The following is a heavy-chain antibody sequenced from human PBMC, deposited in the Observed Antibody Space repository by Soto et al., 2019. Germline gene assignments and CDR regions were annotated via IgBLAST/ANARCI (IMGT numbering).Heavy chain of an antibody. D-gene: IGHD3-16*01. CDR1: GFTFTSYY. V-gene: IGHV3-7*01. J-gene: IGHJ4*02. CDR2: VNEDGSER. CDR3: AKCGGAGSDY. Sequence: EVQLVESGGGLVQPGGSLRLSCAASGFTFTSYYMSWVRQAQGKGLEWVANVNEDGSERYYVDSVKGRFTVSRDNAKNSLYLQMNSLRAEDTAVYYCAKCGGAGSDYWGQGTLVTVSS.